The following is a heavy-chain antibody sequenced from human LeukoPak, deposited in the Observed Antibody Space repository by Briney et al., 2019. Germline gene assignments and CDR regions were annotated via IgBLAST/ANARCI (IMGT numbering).Heavy chain of an antibody. D-gene: IGHD6-6*01. CDR2: FYPGDSDS. Sequence: GESLKISCKGSGYSFTTYWIGWVRQMPGKGLEWMGIFYPGDSDSRYSPSFQGQVTISADKSISTAYLQWSSLKASDSAMYYCARSDSSSHFDYWGQGTLVTVSS. J-gene: IGHJ4*02. CDR3: ARSDSSSHFDY. CDR1: GYSFTTYW. V-gene: IGHV5-51*01.